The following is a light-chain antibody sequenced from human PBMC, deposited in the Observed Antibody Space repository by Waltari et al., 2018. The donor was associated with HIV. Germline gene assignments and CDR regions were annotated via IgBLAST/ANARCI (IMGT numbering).Light chain of an antibody. J-gene: IGLJ1*01. CDR3: QSYDSSLSGSDV. Sequence: QSVLTQPPSVSGAPGQMVTISCTGSSSHTGAGYDVHWSQQLPGTAPKLLIYNNSNRPSGVPDRFSGSKSGTSASLAITGLQAEDEADYYCQSYDSSLSGSDVFGTGTKVTVL. CDR1: SSHTGAGYD. CDR2: NNS. V-gene: IGLV1-40*01.